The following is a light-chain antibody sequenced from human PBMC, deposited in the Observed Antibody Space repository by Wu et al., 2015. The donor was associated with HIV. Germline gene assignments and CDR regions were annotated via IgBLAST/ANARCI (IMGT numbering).Light chain of an antibody. CDR1: QTIRND. Sequence: IVMTQSPATLSVPPGERATLSCRASQTIRNDLAWYQQKPGQAPTLVVYGASTRATGIPARFSGSGSGTEFTLTISSLQSEDFAVYFCQQYDNWPPITFGQGTRLEIK. CDR2: GAS. J-gene: IGKJ5*01. CDR3: QQYDNWPPIT. V-gene: IGKV3-15*01.